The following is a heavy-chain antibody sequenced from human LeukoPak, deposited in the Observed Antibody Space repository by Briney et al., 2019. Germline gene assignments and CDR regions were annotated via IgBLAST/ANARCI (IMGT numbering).Heavy chain of an antibody. V-gene: IGHV3-72*01. D-gene: IGHD4-11*01. CDR2: TRNKANSYTT. CDR3: ARSTTVTTHDY. CDR1: GFTFSDHY. Sequence: GGSLRLSCAASGFTFSDHYMDWVRHAPGKGLEWVGRTRNKANSYTTEYAASVKGRFTISRDDSKNSLYLQMNSLKTEDTAVYYCARSTTVTTHDYWGQGTLVTVSS. J-gene: IGHJ4*02.